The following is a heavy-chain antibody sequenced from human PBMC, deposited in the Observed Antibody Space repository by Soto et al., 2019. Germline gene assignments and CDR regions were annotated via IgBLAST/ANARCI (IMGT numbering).Heavy chain of an antibody. Sequence: ASVKVSCKASGYTFTNYIMHWVRQAPGQRLEWMGWINAGNGNTKYSQKFQGRVTFTRDTSASTAYMELSSLRSEDTAVYYCARGRSVVRQGWFDPWGQGTLVTVSS. CDR1: GYTFTNYI. CDR2: INAGNGNT. D-gene: IGHD6-25*01. CDR3: ARGRSVVRQGWFDP. V-gene: IGHV1-3*01. J-gene: IGHJ5*02.